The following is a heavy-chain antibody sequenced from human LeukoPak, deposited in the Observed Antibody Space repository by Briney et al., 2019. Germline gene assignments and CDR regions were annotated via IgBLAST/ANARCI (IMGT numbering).Heavy chain of an antibody. V-gene: IGHV1-69*04. Sequence: SVKVSCKASGGTFSSYAISWVRQAPGQGLEWMGRIIPILGIANYAQKFQGRVTITADKSTSTAYMELSSLRSEDTAVYYCARSDYGSIPIAYWGQGTLVTVSS. D-gene: IGHD3-10*01. J-gene: IGHJ4*02. CDR2: IIPILGIA. CDR3: ARSDYGSIPIAY. CDR1: GGTFSSYA.